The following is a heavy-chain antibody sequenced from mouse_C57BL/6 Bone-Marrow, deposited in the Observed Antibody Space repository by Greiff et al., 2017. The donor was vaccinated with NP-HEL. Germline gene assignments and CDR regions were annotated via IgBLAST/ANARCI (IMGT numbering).Heavy chain of an antibody. V-gene: IGHV1-42*01. CDR3: ARGDCYWYFDV. CDR1: GYSFTGYY. J-gene: IGHJ1*03. Sequence: EVQLQESGPELVKPGASVKISCKASGYSFTGYYMNWVKQSPEKSLEWIGEINPSTGGTTYNQKFKAKATLTVDKSSSTAYMQLKSLTSEDSAVYYCARGDCYWYFDVWGTGTTVTVSS. CDR2: INPSTGGT.